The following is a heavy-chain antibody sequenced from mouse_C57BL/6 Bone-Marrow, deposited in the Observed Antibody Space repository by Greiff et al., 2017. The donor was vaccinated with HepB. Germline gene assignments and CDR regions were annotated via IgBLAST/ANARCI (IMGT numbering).Heavy chain of an antibody. CDR1: GYTFTGYW. CDR3: SRTSSGFQYYFDY. CDR2: ILPGSGST. Sequence: QVQLQQSGAELMKPGASVKLSCKASGYTFTGYWIEWVKQRPGHGLEWIGEILPGSGSTNYNEKFKGKATFTADTSSNTAYIQLRSLTSEDSAVYYCSRTSSGFQYYFDYWGQGTTLSVSS. J-gene: IGHJ2*01. V-gene: IGHV1-9*01. D-gene: IGHD3-2*02.